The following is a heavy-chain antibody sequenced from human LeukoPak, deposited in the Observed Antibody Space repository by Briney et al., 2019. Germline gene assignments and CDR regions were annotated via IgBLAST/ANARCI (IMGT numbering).Heavy chain of an antibody. V-gene: IGHV4-39*07. J-gene: IGHJ4*02. CDR2: IYYSGST. CDR3: ATQSLLLRFTYVLHDY. D-gene: IGHD2-15*01. CDR1: GGSISSSSYY. Sequence: NPSETLSLTCTVSGGSISSSSYYWGWIRQPPGKGLEWIGSIYYSGSTYYNPSLKSRVTISVDTSKNQFSLKLSSVTAADTAVYYCATQSLLLRFTYVLHDYWGQGTLVTVSS.